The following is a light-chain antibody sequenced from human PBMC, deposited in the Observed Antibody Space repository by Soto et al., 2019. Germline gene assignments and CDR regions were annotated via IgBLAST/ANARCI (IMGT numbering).Light chain of an antibody. CDR1: QSVSFSS. CDR2: GKS. V-gene: IGKV3-20*01. J-gene: IGKJ4*01. CDR3: QQYASSPLT. Sequence: EIVLTQSPGTLSLSPGERATLSCRASQSVSFSSLAWYQHKPGRAPRLLIYGKSSRATGIPDRFSGSGSGTDFTLIISKVEPEDFGVYFCQQYASSPLTFGGGTKVAIK.